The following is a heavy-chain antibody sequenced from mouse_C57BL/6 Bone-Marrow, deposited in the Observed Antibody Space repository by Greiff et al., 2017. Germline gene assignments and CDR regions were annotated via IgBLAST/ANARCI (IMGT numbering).Heavy chain of an antibody. CDR3: ARGDYYGSSPDY. CDR2: IYPGDGDT. D-gene: IGHD1-1*01. J-gene: IGHJ2*01. Sequence: VQLQQSGAELVKPGASVKISCKASGYAFSSYWMNWVKQRPGKGLEWIGQIYPGDGDTNYNGKFKGQATLTADKSSSTAYMQLSSLTSEDSAVYFCARGDYYGSSPDYWGQGTTLTVSA. CDR1: GYAFSSYW. V-gene: IGHV1-80*01.